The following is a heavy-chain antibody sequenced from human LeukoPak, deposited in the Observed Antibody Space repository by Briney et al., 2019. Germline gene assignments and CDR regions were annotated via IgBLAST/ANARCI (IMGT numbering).Heavy chain of an antibody. CDR1: GGSISSGGYY. CDR3: ARLWGDATIFDL. J-gene: IGHJ4*02. CDR2: INRDGSAN. V-gene: IGHV3-7*01. D-gene: IGHD5-12*01. Sequence: ETLSLTCTVSGGSISSGGYYWSWIRQHPGKGLEWVANINRDGSANYYVDSVKGRFTVSRDNAENSLFLQTSSLRVEDTAIYYCARLWGDATIFDLWGQGTLVTVSS.